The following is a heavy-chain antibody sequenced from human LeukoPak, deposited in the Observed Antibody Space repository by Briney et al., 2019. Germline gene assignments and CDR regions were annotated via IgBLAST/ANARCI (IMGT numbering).Heavy chain of an antibody. CDR2: IYYSGST. CDR3: ASTTLYYDFWSGYPGYFGY. D-gene: IGHD3-3*01. Sequence: PSETLSLTCTVSGGXISSYYWSWIRQPPGKGLEWIGYIYYSGSTYYNPSLKSRVTISVDTSKNQFSLKLSSVTAADTAVYYCASTTLYYDFWSGYPGYFGYWGQGTLVTVSS. J-gene: IGHJ4*02. CDR1: GGXISSYY. V-gene: IGHV4-59*04.